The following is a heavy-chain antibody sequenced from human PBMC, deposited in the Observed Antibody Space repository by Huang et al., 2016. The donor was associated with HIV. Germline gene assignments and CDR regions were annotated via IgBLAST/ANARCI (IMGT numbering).Heavy chain of an antibody. J-gene: IGHJ4*02. V-gene: IGHV3-33*04. Sequence: VQLIESGGGVVQPGKSLRLSCATSGFILSNYGMHWGRQAPGKGLKWGAFIRNDGMKKNYADSVRGRFTVGRDNGNNTLFLQMRSLGVDDTAVYYCARGDYYDSSGYHPGYFDYWGQGILVTVSS. D-gene: IGHD3-22*01. CDR2: IRNDGMKK. CDR3: ARGDYYDSSGYHPGYFDY. CDR1: GFILSNYG.